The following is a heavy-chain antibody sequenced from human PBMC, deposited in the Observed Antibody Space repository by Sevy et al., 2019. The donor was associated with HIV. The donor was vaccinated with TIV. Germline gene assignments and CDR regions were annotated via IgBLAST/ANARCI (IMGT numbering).Heavy chain of an antibody. J-gene: IGHJ6*04. V-gene: IGHV3-11*01. CDR1: GFTFSDYY. Sequence: GGSLRLSCAASGFTFSDYYMSWIRQAPGKGLEWVSYISSSGSTIYYADSVKGRFTISRDNAKNSLYLQMNSLRAEDMSVYYCARDRSSSWSGRYYYGMDVWGEGTTVSVSS. CDR3: ARDRSSSWSGRYYYGMDV. D-gene: IGHD6-13*01. CDR2: ISSSGSTI.